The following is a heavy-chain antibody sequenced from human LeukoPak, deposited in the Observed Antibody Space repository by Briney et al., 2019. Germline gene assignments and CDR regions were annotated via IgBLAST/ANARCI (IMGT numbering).Heavy chain of an antibody. CDR1: GYTFTSYD. CDR2: MNPNSGNT. V-gene: IGHV1-8*01. Sequence: GASVKVSCKASGYTFTSYDINWVRQAPGQGLEWMGWMNPNSGNTGYAQKFQGRVTMTRNTSISTAYMELSSLRSEDTAVYYCAGGYYDSSGYYYSYWGQGTLVTVSS. CDR3: AGGYYDSSGYYYSY. D-gene: IGHD3-22*01. J-gene: IGHJ4*02.